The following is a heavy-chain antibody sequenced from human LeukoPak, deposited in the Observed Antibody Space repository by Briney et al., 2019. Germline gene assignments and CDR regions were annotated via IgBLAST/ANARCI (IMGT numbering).Heavy chain of an antibody. V-gene: IGHV1-46*01. CDR3: ASYGTYGSGSYYNDLFLGY. D-gene: IGHD3-10*01. Sequence: GASVKVSCKASGYTFTSYYMHWVRQAPGHGLEWMGIINPSGGSTSYAQKFQGRVTMTRDTSTSTVYMELSSLRSEDTAVYYCASYGTYGSGSYYNDLFLGYWGQGTLVTVSS. J-gene: IGHJ4*02. CDR1: GYTFTSYY. CDR2: INPSGGST.